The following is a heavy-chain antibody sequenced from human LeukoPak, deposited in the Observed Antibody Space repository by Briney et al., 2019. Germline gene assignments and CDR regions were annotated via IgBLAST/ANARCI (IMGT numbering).Heavy chain of an antibody. D-gene: IGHD3-22*01. Sequence: PGGSLRLSCAASGFTFSSYSMNWVRQAPGKGLEWVSSISSSSYIYYADSVKGRFTISRDNAKNSLYLQMNSLRAEDTAVYYSARAPYYYDSSGWFDYWGQGTLVTVSS. CDR1: GFTFSSYS. J-gene: IGHJ4*02. V-gene: IGHV3-21*01. CDR2: ISSSSYI. CDR3: ARAPYYYDSSGWFDY.